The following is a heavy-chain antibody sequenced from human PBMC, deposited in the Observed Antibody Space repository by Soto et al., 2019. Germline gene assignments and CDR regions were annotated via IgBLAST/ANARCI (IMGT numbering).Heavy chain of an antibody. CDR1: GGSFSGYY. V-gene: IGHV4-34*01. J-gene: IGHJ4*02. D-gene: IGHD6-19*01. CDR2: INHSGST. Sequence: QVQLQQWGAGLLKPSETLSLTCAVYGGSFSGYYWNWIRQPPGKGLEWIGDINHSGSTKYNASLKSRVTMSVGTSNNHFSLKLTSLTAADTAVYYCAREKSSSGLDDWGQGIRVTVSS. CDR3: AREKSSSGLDD.